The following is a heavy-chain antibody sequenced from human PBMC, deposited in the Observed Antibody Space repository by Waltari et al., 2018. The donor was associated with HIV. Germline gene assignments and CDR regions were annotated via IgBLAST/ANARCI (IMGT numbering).Heavy chain of an antibody. CDR3: ARALTNFGGF. J-gene: IGHJ4*02. D-gene: IGHD4-17*01. CDR1: GFTLSSFS. V-gene: IGHV3-21*01. Sequence: EVQLVESGGGLVKHGGSLRLSCAGSGFTLSSFSMNWVRQAPGKGLEWVASISSGSSFIDYADSVKGRFTISRDNAKNSLYLQMKSLRVEDTALYYCARALTNFGGFWGQGTLVTVSS. CDR2: ISSGSSFI.